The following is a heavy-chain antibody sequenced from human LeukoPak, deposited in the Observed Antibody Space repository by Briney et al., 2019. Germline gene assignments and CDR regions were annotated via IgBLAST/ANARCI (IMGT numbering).Heavy chain of an antibody. V-gene: IGHV3-74*01. J-gene: IGHJ4*02. CDR1: GFTFSSYW. CDR2: INSDGSST. CDR3: ARDSGQAPVY. Sequence: GVSLRLSCAASGFTFSSYWMHWVRQAPGKGLLYVSRINSDGSSTDYADSVKGRFTISRDNSKNTLYLQMNSLRAEDTAVYYCARDSGQAPVYWGQGTLVTVSS. D-gene: IGHD3-10*01.